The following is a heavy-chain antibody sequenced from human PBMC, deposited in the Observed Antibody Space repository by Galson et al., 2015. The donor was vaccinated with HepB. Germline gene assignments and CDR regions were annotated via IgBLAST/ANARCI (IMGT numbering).Heavy chain of an antibody. Sequence: LVKPTQTLTLTCTFSGFSLRTSGVGVGWIRQPPGKALEWLALIYWDDDERYRSSLKSRLTITKDTSKNQVVLTMTNMDPVDTATYYCVHSRRDAGELCNSPSCLPLYFYDHWGQGALVTVSS. J-gene: IGHJ4*02. CDR3: VHSRRDAGELCNSPSCLPLYFYDH. CDR2: IYWDDDE. CDR1: GFSLRTSGVG. D-gene: IGHD2-2*01. V-gene: IGHV2-5*02.